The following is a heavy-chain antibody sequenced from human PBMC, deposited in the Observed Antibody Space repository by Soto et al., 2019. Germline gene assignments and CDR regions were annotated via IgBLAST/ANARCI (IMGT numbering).Heavy chain of an antibody. CDR2: ISYDGSNK. D-gene: IGHD6-13*01. Sequence: GGSLRLSCAASGFTFSSYGMHWVRQAPGKGLEWVAVISYDGSNKYYADSVKGRFTISRDNSKNTLYLQMNSLRAEDTAVYYCAKDEGGLAAAGLFDYWGQGTLVTVSS. CDR3: AKDEGGLAAAGLFDY. CDR1: GFTFSSYG. V-gene: IGHV3-30*18. J-gene: IGHJ4*02.